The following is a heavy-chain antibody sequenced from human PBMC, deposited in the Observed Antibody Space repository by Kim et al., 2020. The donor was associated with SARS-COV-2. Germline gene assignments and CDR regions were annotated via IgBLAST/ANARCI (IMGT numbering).Heavy chain of an antibody. J-gene: IGHJ4*02. D-gene: IGHD6-19*01. CDR3: ARRSAVAAQYFDY. V-gene: IGHV4-39*01. Sequence: NPSLKSRVTISLDTSKNQFSLKLSSVTAADTAVYYCARRSAVAAQYFDYWGQGTLVTVSS.